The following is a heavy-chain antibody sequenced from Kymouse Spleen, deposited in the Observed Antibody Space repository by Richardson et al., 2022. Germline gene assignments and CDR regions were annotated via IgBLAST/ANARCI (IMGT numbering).Heavy chain of an antibody. CDR3: ARQGSGSYYFDY. D-gene: IGHD1-26*01. CDR2: IYYSGST. V-gene: IGHV4-39*01. J-gene: IGHJ4*02. CDR1: GGSISSSSYY. Sequence: QLQLQESGPGLVKPSETLSLTCTVSGGSISSSSYYWGWIRQPPGKGLEWIGSIYYSGSTYYNPSLKSRVTISVDTSKNQFSLKLSSVTAADTAVYYCARQGSGSYYFDYWGQGTLVTVSS.